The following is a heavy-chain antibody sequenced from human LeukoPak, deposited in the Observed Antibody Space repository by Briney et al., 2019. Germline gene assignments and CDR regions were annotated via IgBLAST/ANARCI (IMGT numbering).Heavy chain of an antibody. V-gene: IGHV3-7*01. D-gene: IGHD5-12*01. CDR1: GFTFSSYW. CDR3: ARARYSGYDFLGAFDI. Sequence: GGSLRLACAASGFTFSSYWMRWVREAPGKGLEWVANIKQDGSEKYYVDSVKGRFTISRDNAKNSLYLQMNSLRAEDTAVYYCARARYSGYDFLGAFDIWGQGTMVTVSS. J-gene: IGHJ3*02. CDR2: IKQDGSEK.